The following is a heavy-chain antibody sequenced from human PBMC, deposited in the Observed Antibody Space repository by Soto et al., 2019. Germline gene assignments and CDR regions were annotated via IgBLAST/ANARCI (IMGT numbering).Heavy chain of an antibody. D-gene: IGHD2-15*01. J-gene: IGHJ4*02. CDR1: GFTFSDYY. CDR2: ISSSGSTI. V-gene: IGHV3-11*01. CDR3: ARDKWGCSGGSCYRHYFEY. Sequence: GGSLRLSCAASGFTFSDYYMSWIRQAPGKGLEWVSYISSSGSTIYYADSVKGRFTISRDNAKNSLYLQMNSLRAEDTAVYYCARDKWGCSGGSCYRHYFEYWGQGTLVTVSS.